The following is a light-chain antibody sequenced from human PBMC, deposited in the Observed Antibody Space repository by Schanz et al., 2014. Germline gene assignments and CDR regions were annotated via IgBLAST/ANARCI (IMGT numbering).Light chain of an antibody. CDR1: SSDVGGYNY. V-gene: IGLV2-8*01. CDR2: DVS. J-gene: IGLJ1*01. CDR3: SSYEGGNNIYV. Sequence: QAALTQPPSASGSPGQSVAISCTGTSSDVGGYNYVSWYQQHPGKAPRLMIFDVSKRPSGVPDRFSGSKSGNTASLTVSGLQAEDEADYYCSSYEGGNNIYVFGTGTKVTVL.